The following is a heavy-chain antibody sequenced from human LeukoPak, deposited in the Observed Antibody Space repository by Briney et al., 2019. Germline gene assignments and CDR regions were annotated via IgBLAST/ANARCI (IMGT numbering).Heavy chain of an antibody. CDR3: AKVPYSNYVSSEYYFDY. D-gene: IGHD4-11*01. J-gene: IGHJ4*02. V-gene: IGHV3-23*01. Sequence: GGSLRLSCAASGFTLSSYAMSWVRQAPGKGLEWVSAISGSGGSTYYADSVKGRFTISRDNSKNTLYLQMNSLRAEDTAVYYCAKVPYSNYVSSEYYFDYWGQGTLVIISS. CDR1: GFTLSSYA. CDR2: ISGSGGST.